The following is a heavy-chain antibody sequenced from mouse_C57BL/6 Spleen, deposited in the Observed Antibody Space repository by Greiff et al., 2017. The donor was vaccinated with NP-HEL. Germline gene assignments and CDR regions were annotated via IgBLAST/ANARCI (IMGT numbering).Heavy chain of an antibody. J-gene: IGHJ1*03. CDR3: ANYYYGSSYNWYFDV. Sequence: VQLQQSGPELVKPGASVKISCKASGYSFTSYYIHWVKQRPGQGLEWIGWIYPGSGNTKYNEKFKGKATLTADTSSSTDYMQLSSLTSEDSAVYYCANYYYGSSYNWYFDVWGTGTTVTVSS. CDR2: IYPGSGNT. D-gene: IGHD1-1*01. V-gene: IGHV1-66*01. CDR1: GYSFTSYY.